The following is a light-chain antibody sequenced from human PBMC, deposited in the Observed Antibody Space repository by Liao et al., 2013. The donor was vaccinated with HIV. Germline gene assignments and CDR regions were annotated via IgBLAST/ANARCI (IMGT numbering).Light chain of an antibody. CDR2: QDN. J-gene: IGLJ1*01. CDR1: SLGDKH. Sequence: SYELTQPPSVSVSPGQTGSITCSGDSLGDKHASWYQQRPGQSPVLVIYQDNKRPSGIPERFSGSNSGNTATLTISGTQAMDEADYYCQAWDSTIAYVFGTGTKVTRP. V-gene: IGLV3-1*01. CDR3: QAWDSTIAYV.